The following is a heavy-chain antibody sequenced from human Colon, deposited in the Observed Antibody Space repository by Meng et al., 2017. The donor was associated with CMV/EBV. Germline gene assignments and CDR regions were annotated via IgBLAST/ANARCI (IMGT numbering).Heavy chain of an antibody. D-gene: IGHD6-6*01. J-gene: IGHJ4*02. V-gene: IGHV3-23*01. Sequence: PGESLSLSFEASGLTFSIYDVSWARQAPGKGLEWVSTMGGGSGRTPCADSVKGRFTISRDNSKNTLYLQMNSLRAEDTAIYYCDASDYWGQGTLVTVSS. CDR3: DASDY. CDR2: MGGGSGRT. CDR1: GLTFSIYD.